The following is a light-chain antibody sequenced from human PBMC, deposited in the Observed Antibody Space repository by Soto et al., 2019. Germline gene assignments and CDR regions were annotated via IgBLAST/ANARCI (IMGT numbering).Light chain of an antibody. J-gene: IGKJ1*01. Sequence: DIQMTQSPSSLSASVGDRVTITCRASQDIRSDLGWFQQKPGKAPKRLIYAASTLESGVPSRFSGSRSGTEFTLTISSLQPEDFATYYCQQYNSYWTFGQGTKVEIK. V-gene: IGKV1-17*01. CDR2: AAS. CDR1: QDIRSD. CDR3: QQYNSYWT.